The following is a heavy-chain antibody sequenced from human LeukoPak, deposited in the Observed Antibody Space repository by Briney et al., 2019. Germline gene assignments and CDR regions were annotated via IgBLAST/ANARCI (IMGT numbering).Heavy chain of an antibody. CDR1: GYTFTSYD. Sequence: EASVNVSFKASGYTFTSYDMHWVRQAPGQGVEWMGWINAGNRNTKYSHKFRGRVTITRDTSARTAYMELSSLRSDDTAVYYCARDYSVVVVAATPARYWGQGTLVTVSS. V-gene: IGHV1-3*01. CDR3: ARDYSVVVVAATPARY. CDR2: INAGNRNT. J-gene: IGHJ4*02. D-gene: IGHD2-15*01.